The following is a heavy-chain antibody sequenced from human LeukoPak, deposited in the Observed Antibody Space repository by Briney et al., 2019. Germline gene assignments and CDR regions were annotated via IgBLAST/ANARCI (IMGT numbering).Heavy chain of an antibody. D-gene: IGHD2-21*02. CDR2: INLNTGVT. Sequence: ASVKVSCKASGYTFTGYYMHWVRQAPGQGLTWMGWINLNTGVTNYAQKFQGRVTMTRATSINTAYMELDRLTSDGTAIYYCARSYCGGDCYWTIDYWGQGTLVTVSS. V-gene: IGHV1-2*02. J-gene: IGHJ4*02. CDR1: GYTFTGYY. CDR3: ARSYCGGDCYWTIDY.